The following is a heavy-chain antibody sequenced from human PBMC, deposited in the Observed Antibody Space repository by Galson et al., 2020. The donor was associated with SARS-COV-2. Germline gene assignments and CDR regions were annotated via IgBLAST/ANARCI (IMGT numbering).Heavy chain of an antibody. CDR2: ISGSGGST. CDR1: GFTFSSYA. J-gene: IGHJ4*02. D-gene: IGHD3-16*01. V-gene: IGHV3-23*01. Sequence: TGGSLRLSCAASGFTFSSYAMSWVRQAPGKGLEWVSAISGSGGSTYYADSVKGRFTISRDNSKNTLYLQMNSLRAEDTAVYYCAKVSAGESWVYYFDYWGQGTLVTVSS. CDR3: AKVSAGESWVYYFDY.